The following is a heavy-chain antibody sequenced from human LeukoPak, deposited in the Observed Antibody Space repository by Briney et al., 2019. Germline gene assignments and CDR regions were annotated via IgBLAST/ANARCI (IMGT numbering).Heavy chain of an antibody. Sequence: GGSLRLSCAASGFTVSSNYMSWVRQAPGKGLEWVTVIYSGGSTYYAASVKGRCTISRDNSKNTLYLQMNSLRAEDTAVYYCARGTSGWSPAPFDHWGKGTLVTVSS. CDR3: ARGTSGWSPAPFDH. CDR2: IYSGGST. V-gene: IGHV3-53*01. J-gene: IGHJ4*02. D-gene: IGHD6-19*01. CDR1: GFTVSSNY.